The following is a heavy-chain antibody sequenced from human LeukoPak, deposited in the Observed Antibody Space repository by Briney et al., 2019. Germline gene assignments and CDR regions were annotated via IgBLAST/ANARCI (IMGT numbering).Heavy chain of an antibody. V-gene: IGHV3-23*01. CDR2: ISGSGGST. CDR1: GFTFSSYA. CDR3: AKPAYGYCSSTSCYGISWFDP. D-gene: IGHD2-2*03. Sequence: HPGGSLRLSCAASGFTFSSYAMSWVRQAPGKGLEWVSVISGSGGSTYYADSVKGRFTISRDNSKNTLYLQMNSLRAEDTAVYYCAKPAYGYCSSTSCYGISWFDPWGQGTLVTVSS. J-gene: IGHJ5*02.